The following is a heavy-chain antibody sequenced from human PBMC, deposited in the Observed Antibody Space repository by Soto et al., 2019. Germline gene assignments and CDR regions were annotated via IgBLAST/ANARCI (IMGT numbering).Heavy chain of an antibody. CDR2: IGGSGGDT. Sequence: LRLSCAASGFPFSSYAMSWVRQAPGKGLEWVSGIGGSGGDTFYADSVKGRFIVSRDNGENTLYLQLNSLRVDDSAIYYCARRTWRGRADYWGQGILVTVSS. D-gene: IGHD3-3*01. CDR1: GFPFSSYA. V-gene: IGHV3-23*01. J-gene: IGHJ4*02. CDR3: ARRTWRGRADY.